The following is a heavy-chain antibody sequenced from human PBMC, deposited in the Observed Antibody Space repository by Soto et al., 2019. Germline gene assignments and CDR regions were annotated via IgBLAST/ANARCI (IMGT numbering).Heavy chain of an antibody. CDR3: AKEGDGYVH. Sequence: EVQLVESGGALVQPGGSLRLSCAASGFSFNRNWMSWVRQAPGKGPEWVANIKIDGSETYYVDSVKGRFTISRDNAKNSLYLQMNNLRVEDTAVYFCAKEGDGYVHWGQGTRVTVSS. D-gene: IGHD2-21*02. V-gene: IGHV3-7*04. CDR1: GFSFNRNW. CDR2: IKIDGSET. J-gene: IGHJ4*02.